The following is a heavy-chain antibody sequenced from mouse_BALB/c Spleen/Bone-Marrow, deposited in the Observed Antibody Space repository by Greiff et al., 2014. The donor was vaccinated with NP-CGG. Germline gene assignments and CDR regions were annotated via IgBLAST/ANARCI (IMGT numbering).Heavy chain of an antibody. CDR3: ARDTMDY. J-gene: IGHJ4*01. Sequence: QVQLQQPGPELVEPGGSVRISCKASGYTFPSYYIPWVKQRPGQGLEWIGWIYPGNVNTKYNEKFKGKATLTADKSSSTAYMQLSSLTSEDSAVYFCARDTMDYWGQGTSVTVSS. V-gene: IGHV1S56*01. CDR2: IYPGNVNT. CDR1: GYTFPSYY.